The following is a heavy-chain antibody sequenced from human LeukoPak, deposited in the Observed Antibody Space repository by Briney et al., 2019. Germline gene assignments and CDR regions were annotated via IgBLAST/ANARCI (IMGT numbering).Heavy chain of an antibody. J-gene: IGHJ6*02. CDR3: ARDVGTTHGYYYYGMDV. CDR1: GFTYSSYA. CDR2: ISYDGSNK. Sequence: GGSLRLSCAASGFTYSSYAMHWVRQAPGKGLEWVAVISYDGSNKYYADSVKGRFTISRDNSKNTLYLQMNSLRAEDTAVYYCARDVGTTHGYYYYGMDVWGQGTTVTVSS. D-gene: IGHD4-17*01. V-gene: IGHV3-30-3*01.